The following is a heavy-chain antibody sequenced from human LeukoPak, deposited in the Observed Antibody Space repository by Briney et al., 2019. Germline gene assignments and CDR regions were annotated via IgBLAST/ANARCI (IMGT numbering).Heavy chain of an antibody. V-gene: IGHV3-23*01. CDR1: GFTFSTYA. D-gene: IGHD3-22*01. Sequence: PGVSVRLSCAASGFTFSTYAMSWVRQAPGKGLEWVSGISGSGGSTYYADSVKGRFTISRDNSKNTLYLQMNSLRVEDTAVYYCAKKYYYDSSDYYFQHWGQGTLVTVSS. CDR3: AKKYYYDSSDYYFQH. J-gene: IGHJ1*01. CDR2: ISGSGGST.